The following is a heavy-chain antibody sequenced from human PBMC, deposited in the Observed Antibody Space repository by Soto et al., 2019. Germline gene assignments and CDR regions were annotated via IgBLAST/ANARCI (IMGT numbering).Heavy chain of an antibody. Sequence: QGQLVESGGGLVQPGGSLRLSCAASGYIFSDYYMTWIRQAPGKGLEWVSYISTSGTTISYADSVKGRFTISRDDAKNSLYLQMNSLRAEDTAVYYCARAGGSGWSLDYWGQGTLVTVSS. V-gene: IGHV3-11*01. J-gene: IGHJ4*02. CDR2: ISTSGTTI. D-gene: IGHD6-19*01. CDR1: GYIFSDYY. CDR3: ARAGGSGWSLDY.